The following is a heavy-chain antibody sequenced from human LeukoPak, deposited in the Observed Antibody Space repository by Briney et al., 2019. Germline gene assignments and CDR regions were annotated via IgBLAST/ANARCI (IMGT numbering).Heavy chain of an antibody. J-gene: IGHJ4*02. CDR1: GFTFSSYA. CDR3: AINSRYGSGSYHVY. D-gene: IGHD3-10*01. V-gene: IGHV3-23*01. Sequence: GGSLRLSCAASGFTFSSYAMSWVRQAPGKGLEWVSAISGSGGSTYYAESVKGRFTISRDNSKNTLYLQMNSLRAEDTAVYYCAINSRYGSGSYHVYWGQGTLVTVSS. CDR2: ISGSGGST.